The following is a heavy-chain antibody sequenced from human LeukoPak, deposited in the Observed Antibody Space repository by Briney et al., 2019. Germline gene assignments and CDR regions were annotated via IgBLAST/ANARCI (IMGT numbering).Heavy chain of an antibody. CDR2: INHSGST. J-gene: IGHJ4*02. CDR1: GGSFSGYY. V-gene: IGHV4-34*01. D-gene: IGHD2-8*01. CDR3: ARGDCTNGVCSGGYGY. Sequence: PSETLSLTCAVYGGSFSGYYWSWIRQPPGKGLEWIGEINHSGSTNYNPSLKSRVTISVDTSENQFSLKLSSVTAADTAVYYCARGDCTNGVCSGGYGYWGQGTLVTVSS.